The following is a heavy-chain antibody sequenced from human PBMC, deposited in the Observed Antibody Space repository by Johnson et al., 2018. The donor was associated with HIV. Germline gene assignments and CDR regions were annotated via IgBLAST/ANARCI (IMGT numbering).Heavy chain of an antibody. CDR2: IRYDGSNK. V-gene: IGHV3-30*02. D-gene: IGHD2-15*01. Sequence: QVQLVESGGGVVQPGGSLRLSCAASGFTFSSYGMHWVRQAPGKGLERVAFIRYDGSNKYYADSVTGRFTISRDNSKNTLYLQMNSLRAEDTAVYYCASYCSGGSCYRRSPSDAFDIWGQGTMVTVSS. CDR1: GFTFSSYG. CDR3: ASYCSGGSCYRRSPSDAFDI. J-gene: IGHJ3*02.